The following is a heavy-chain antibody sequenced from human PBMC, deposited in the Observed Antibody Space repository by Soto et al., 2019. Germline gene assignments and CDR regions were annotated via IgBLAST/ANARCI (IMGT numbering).Heavy chain of an antibody. CDR3: AKTYYDILTGYGDAFDI. CDR2: ISWNSGSI. CDR1: GFTFDDYA. J-gene: IGHJ3*02. V-gene: IGHV3-9*01. D-gene: IGHD3-9*01. Sequence: EVQLVESGGGLVQPGRSLRLSCAASGFTFDDYAMHWVRQAPGKGLEWVSGISWNSGSIGYADSVKGRFTISRDNAKNSLYLQMNSLRAEDTALYYCAKTYYDILTGYGDAFDIWGHGTMVTVSS.